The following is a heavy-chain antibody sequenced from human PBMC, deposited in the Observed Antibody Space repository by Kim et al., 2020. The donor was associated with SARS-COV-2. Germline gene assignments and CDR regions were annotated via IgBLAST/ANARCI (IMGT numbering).Heavy chain of an antibody. D-gene: IGHD6-6*01. Sequence: TNHNPSLQRRVTISVDTSKNQFSLKLSSVTAADTAVYYCARERRIARFDPWGQGTLVTVSS. V-gene: IGHV4-34*01. J-gene: IGHJ5*02. CDR2: T. CDR3: ARERRIARFDP.